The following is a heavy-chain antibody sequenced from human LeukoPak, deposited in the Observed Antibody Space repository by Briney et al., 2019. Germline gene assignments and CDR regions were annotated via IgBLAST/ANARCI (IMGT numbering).Heavy chain of an antibody. CDR1: GFTFSSYA. J-gene: IGHJ5*02. D-gene: IGHD6-13*01. Sequence: GGSLRLSCAASGFTFSSYAMSWVRQAPGKGLEWVSAISGSGGRTYYADSVKGRFTIYRDNSKNTLYLQMNSLRAEDTAVYYCAKVPQPYSSSWFDPWGQGTLVTVSS. V-gene: IGHV3-23*01. CDR2: ISGSGGRT. CDR3: AKVPQPYSSSWFDP.